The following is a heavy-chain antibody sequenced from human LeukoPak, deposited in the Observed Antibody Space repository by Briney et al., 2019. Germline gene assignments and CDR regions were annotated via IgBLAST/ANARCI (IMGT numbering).Heavy chain of an antibody. V-gene: IGHV3-23*01. CDR1: GFIFRNYA. CDR3: AKWGDYDILTGYYVSDF. CDR2: ITGSGVST. J-gene: IGHJ4*02. D-gene: IGHD3-9*01. Sequence: PGASLRLSCAASGFIFRNYAMSWVRQAPGKGLEWVSAITGSGVSTYYADSVKGRFTISRDNFKNTLYVEMNPLRAEDTAVYYCAKWGDYDILTGYYVSDFWGQGTLVTVSS.